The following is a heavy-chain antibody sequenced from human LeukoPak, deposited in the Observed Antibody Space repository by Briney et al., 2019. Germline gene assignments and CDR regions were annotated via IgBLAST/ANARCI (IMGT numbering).Heavy chain of an antibody. V-gene: IGHV4-59*01. CDR3: ARVYVSGYSSSWYWFDP. Sequence: PSETLSLTSTVSGGSISSYYWSWIRQPPGKGLEWIGYIYYSGSTNYNPSLKSRVTISVDTSKNQFSLKLSSVTAADTAVYYCARVYVSGYSSSWYWFDPWGQGTLVTVSS. CDR1: GGSISSYY. J-gene: IGHJ5*02. D-gene: IGHD6-13*01. CDR2: IYYSGST.